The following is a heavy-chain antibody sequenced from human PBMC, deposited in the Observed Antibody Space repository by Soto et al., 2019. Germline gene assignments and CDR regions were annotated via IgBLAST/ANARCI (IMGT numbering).Heavy chain of an antibody. J-gene: IGHJ6*02. CDR1: GFTFSSYW. D-gene: IGHD5-12*01. V-gene: IGHV3-7*03. Sequence: HPVGSLRLSCVVSGFTFSSYWMGWVRQTPGKGLEWVATIKADGTEKYYVDSVKGRFTFSRDNAKTSVYLEMNSLRAEDTAVYYCVTAVRGYNANGDLWGQGTTVTVSS. CDR2: IKADGTEK. CDR3: VTAVRGYNANGDL.